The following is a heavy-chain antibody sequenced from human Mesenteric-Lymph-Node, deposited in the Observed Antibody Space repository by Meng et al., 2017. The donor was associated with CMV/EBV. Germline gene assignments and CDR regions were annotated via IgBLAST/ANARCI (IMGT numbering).Heavy chain of an antibody. CDR2: INHSGST. J-gene: IGHJ5*02. Sequence: GSLRLSCAVYGGSFSGYYWSWIHQPPGKGLEWIGEINHSGSTNYNPSLKSRVTISVDTSKNQFSLKLSSVTAADTAVYYCARGRGQFDPWGQGTLVTVSS. D-gene: IGHD3-10*01. CDR1: GGSFSGYY. V-gene: IGHV4-34*01. CDR3: ARGRGQFDP.